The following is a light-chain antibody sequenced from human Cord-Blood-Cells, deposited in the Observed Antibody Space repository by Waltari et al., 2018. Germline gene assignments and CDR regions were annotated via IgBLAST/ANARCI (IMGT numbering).Light chain of an antibody. J-gene: IGKJ1*01. CDR1: QSVSSSY. CDR3: TQYGSPRP. V-gene: IGKV3-20*01. CDR2: GAS. Sequence: EIVLTQSPGTLSLSPGERATLSCRASQSVSSSYLAWYQQKPAQAPRSLIYGASSRATAIPARFGVSGSGKDFYCTICYLGRSNVAFYYCTQYGSPRPFGQGTKVEMK.